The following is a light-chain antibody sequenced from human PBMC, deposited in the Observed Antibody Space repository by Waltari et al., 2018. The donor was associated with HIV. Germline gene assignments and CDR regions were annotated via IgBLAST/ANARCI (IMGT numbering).Light chain of an antibody. Sequence: QSVLTQPPSASGTPGQRVPISCSGISSNIGSNTVSWYQQVPGTAHKVFIFSNDDRPSGVPDRFSGSKSGTSASLAISGLQSEDEADYYCATWDDSLNGWVFGGGTKVTVL. V-gene: IGLV1-44*01. CDR2: SND. CDR1: SSNIGSNT. J-gene: IGLJ3*02. CDR3: ATWDDSLNGWV.